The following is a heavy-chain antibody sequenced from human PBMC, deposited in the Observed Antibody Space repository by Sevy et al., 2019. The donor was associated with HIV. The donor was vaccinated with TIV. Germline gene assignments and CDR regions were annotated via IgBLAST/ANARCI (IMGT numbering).Heavy chain of an antibody. J-gene: IGHJ6*02. Sequence: GGSLRLSCAASGFTFDDYAMHWVRQAPGKGLEWVSGITWDSGRIVYADSVKGRFTISRDNAKNSLYVQMNSLRAEDTAFYYCAKGLSAGTGRRYGMDVWGQGTTVTVSS. CDR2: ITWDSGRI. D-gene: IGHD1-1*01. CDR1: GFTFDDYA. V-gene: IGHV3-9*01. CDR3: AKGLSAGTGRRYGMDV.